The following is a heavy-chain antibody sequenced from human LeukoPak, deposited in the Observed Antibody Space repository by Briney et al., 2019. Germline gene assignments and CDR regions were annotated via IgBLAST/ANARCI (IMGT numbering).Heavy chain of an antibody. Sequence: QPGGSLRLSCAASGFTFSNYVMTWVRKAPGKGLGWVSAVSNDGGNTYYADSVKGRFTISRDNSKNTLYLQMNSLRAEDTAVYYCAKDGSSGWYDYFDYWGQGTLVTVSS. CDR1: GFTFSNYV. CDR2: VSNDGGNT. V-gene: IGHV3-23*01. D-gene: IGHD6-19*01. J-gene: IGHJ4*02. CDR3: AKDGSSGWYDYFDY.